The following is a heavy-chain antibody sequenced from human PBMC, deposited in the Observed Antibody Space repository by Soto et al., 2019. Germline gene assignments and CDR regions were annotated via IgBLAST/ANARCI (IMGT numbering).Heavy chain of an antibody. CDR3: ARMGDVPYYYYGMDV. Sequence: QLQLVQSGPEVKKPGASVKVSCKASGYPFTTYGATWVRQAPGQGLEWMGWINAYNGNTNYAQKLQGRVTMTTDTSTSTAYMELRSLRSDDTAVYYCARMGDVPYYYYGMDVWGQGTTVTVSS. CDR2: INAYNGNT. D-gene: IGHD3-16*01. CDR1: GYPFTTYG. J-gene: IGHJ6*02. V-gene: IGHV1-18*01.